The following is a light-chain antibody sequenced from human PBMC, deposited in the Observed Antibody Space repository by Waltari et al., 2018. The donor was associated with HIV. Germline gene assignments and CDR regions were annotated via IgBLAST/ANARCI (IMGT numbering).Light chain of an antibody. V-gene: IGLV3-19*01. J-gene: IGLJ3*02. CDR2: ASN. Sequence: SSELTQDPTVSVALVQTLRVTCQGDSLRTYSPSWLQQKLGQATVLVIYASNNRHSGIADPFSSSSSVNTASVTMTGARAGDEDDYYCNSRESSSSQKWVFGGGTKLTVL. CDR3: NSRESSSSQKWV. CDR1: SLRTYS.